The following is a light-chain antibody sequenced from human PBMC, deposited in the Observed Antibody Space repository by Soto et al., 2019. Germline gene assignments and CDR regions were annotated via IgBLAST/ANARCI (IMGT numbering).Light chain of an antibody. Sequence: QSVLTQPPSVSGSPGQSVTISCTGTSSDVGSYNRVSWYQQPPGTAPKVMIYEVSNRPSGVPDRFSGSKSGNTASLTISGLQPEDEADYYCYSSTSSNPYVFVTGTKVTVL. V-gene: IGLV2-18*02. J-gene: IGLJ1*01. CDR1: SSDVGSYNR. CDR3: YSSTSSNPYV. CDR2: EVS.